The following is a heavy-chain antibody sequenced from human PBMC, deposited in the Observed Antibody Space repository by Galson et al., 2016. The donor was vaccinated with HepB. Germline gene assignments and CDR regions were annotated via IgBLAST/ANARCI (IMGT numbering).Heavy chain of an antibody. CDR3: VKNGGFGFES. CDR2: VHTIGDW. J-gene: IGHJ4*02. CDR1: GVSLDVWNW. V-gene: IGHV4-4*02. D-gene: IGHD2-8*01. Sequence: SETLSLTCTVSGVSLDVWNWWSWVRQTPGRGLEWVGEVHTIGDWNNNPSLKRRFTISLDKSQNEVSLRLTYVTAADTAVYYCVKNGGFGFESWGPGALVTVSS.